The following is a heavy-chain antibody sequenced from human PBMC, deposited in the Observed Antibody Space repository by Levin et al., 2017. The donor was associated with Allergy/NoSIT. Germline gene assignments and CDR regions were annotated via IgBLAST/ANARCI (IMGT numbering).Heavy chain of an antibody. CDR1: GFTFSSYT. Sequence: GGSLRLSCAASGFTFSSYTFNWVRQAPGKGLEWVSFISTSGSDIFYADSVKGRFTVSRDNAKNSVYLQLNSLRAEDTAVYYCARDYTRGGGTWFDLWGQGTRVTVSS. V-gene: IGHV3-21*01. CDR2: ISTSGSDI. D-gene: IGHD2-15*01. J-gene: IGHJ5*02. CDR3: ARDYTRGGGTWFDL.